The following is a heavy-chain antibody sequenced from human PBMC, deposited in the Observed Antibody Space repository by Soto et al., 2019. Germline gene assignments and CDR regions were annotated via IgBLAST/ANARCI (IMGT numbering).Heavy chain of an antibody. CDR3: AKVYTVTTYHWFDP. J-gene: IGHJ5*02. V-gene: IGHV3-30*18. CDR2: ISHDGSNK. Sequence: GGSLRLSCAASGFTFSRYGMHWVRQAPGKGLEWVAVISHDGSNKYYADSVKGRFTISRDNSKNTLFLHMNSLRAEDTAVYYCAKVYTVTTYHWFDPWGQGTLVTVSS. CDR1: GFTFSRYG. D-gene: IGHD4-4*01.